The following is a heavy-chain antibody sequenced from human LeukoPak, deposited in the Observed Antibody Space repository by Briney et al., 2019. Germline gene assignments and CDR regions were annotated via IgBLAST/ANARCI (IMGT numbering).Heavy chain of an antibody. CDR2: IDPDGTDL. Sequence: GGSLRLSCAVSGLTTRNSWMSWVRQAPGKGLEWVANIDPDGTDLYYMDSVKGRLAVSRDNDKNSLYLRMHSLRVEDTATYYCVRGSSSFWGQGTLVTV. V-gene: IGHV3-7*04. CDR1: GLTTRNSW. J-gene: IGHJ4*02. CDR3: VRGSSSF. D-gene: IGHD2-2*01.